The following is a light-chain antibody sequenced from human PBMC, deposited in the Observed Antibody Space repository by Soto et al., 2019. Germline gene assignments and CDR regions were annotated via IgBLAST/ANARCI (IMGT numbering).Light chain of an antibody. Sequence: QSVLTQPASVSWSPGQSITISCTVTSSDIGGYKYVSWYQQHPGKAPKVIIYDVTYRPSGVSDRFSGSKSGNTASLTISGLQAEDEADYYCSSYTSTTTLYIFGTGTKVTVL. CDR3: SSYTSTTTLYI. V-gene: IGLV2-14*03. CDR1: SSDIGGYKY. J-gene: IGLJ1*01. CDR2: DVT.